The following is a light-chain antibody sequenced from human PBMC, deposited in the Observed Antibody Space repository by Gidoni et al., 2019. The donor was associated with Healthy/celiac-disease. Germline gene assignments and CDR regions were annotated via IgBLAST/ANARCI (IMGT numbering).Light chain of an antibody. J-gene: IGKJ5*01. CDR3: QQSSSTPIT. CDR1: QSISSY. CDR2: AAS. Sequence: DIQMTQSPSSLSASVGDRVTITCRASQSISSYLNWYQQKPGKAPKLLIYAASSLQSGVPSRFSGSVSGTDFTLTISSLQPEDFATYYCQQSSSTPITFGQGTRLGIK. V-gene: IGKV1-39*01.